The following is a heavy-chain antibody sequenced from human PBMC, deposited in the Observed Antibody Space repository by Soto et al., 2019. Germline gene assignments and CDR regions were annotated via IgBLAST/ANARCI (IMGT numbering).Heavy chain of an antibody. D-gene: IGHD5-18*01. CDR2: IIPIFGTA. Sequence: SVKVSCKASGGTFSSYAISWVRQAPGQGLEWMGGIIPIFGTANYAQKSQGRVTITADESTSTAYMELSSLRSEDTAVYYCARVASYGLYETDTYYYYGMDVWGQGTTVTVSS. J-gene: IGHJ6*02. CDR3: ARVASYGLYETDTYYYYGMDV. V-gene: IGHV1-69*13. CDR1: GGTFSSYA.